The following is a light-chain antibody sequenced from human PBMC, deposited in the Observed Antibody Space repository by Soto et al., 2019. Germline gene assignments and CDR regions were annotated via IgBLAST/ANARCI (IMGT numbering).Light chain of an antibody. Sequence: VKTQSPATLSVSPGERATLSCRASQSVSSNLAWYQQKPGQAPRLLIYGTSTRAAGIPARFSGSGSGTDFTLTIGSLQFEDFAVYYCQQYNNLPRTFGQGTKVDI. CDR2: GTS. V-gene: IGKV3-15*01. CDR1: QSVSSN. CDR3: QQYNNLPRT. J-gene: IGKJ1*01.